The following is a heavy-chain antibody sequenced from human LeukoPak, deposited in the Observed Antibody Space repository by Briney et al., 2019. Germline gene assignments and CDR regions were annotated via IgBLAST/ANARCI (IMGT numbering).Heavy chain of an antibody. CDR1: GGTFSSYA. CDR3: ATHSSGSNTYYYYYMDV. V-gene: IGHV1-69*05. Sequence: SVKASCKASGGTFSSYAISWVRQAPGQGLEWMGRIIPIFGTANYAQKFQGRVTITTDESTSTAYMELSSLRSEDTAVYYCATHSSGSNTYYYYYMDVWGKGTTVTVSS. J-gene: IGHJ6*03. D-gene: IGHD6-19*01. CDR2: IIPIFGTA.